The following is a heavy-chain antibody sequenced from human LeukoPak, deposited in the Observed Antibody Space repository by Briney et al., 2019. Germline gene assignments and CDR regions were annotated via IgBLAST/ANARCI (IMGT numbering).Heavy chain of an antibody. CDR2: ISAYNGNT. CDR1: GYTFTSYG. Sequence: ASVKVSCKASGYTFTSYGISWVRQAPGQGLEWMGWISAYNGNTNYAQKLQGRVTMTTDTSTSTAYIELRSLRSDDTAVYYCARDRPTVVTLDYYYGMDVWGQGTTVTVSS. V-gene: IGHV1-18*01. D-gene: IGHD4-23*01. CDR3: ARDRPTVVTLDYYYGMDV. J-gene: IGHJ6*02.